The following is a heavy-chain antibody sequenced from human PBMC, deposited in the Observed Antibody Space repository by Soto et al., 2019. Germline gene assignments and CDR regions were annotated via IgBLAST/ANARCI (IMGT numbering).Heavy chain of an antibody. Sequence: EVHLEESGGGLVQPGGSLRLSCAASGFTFSIHWMHWVRQAPGKGLVWVSRINGDGTSTGYADSVKGRFTISRDNAKNTLYLQMNSLRAEDTALYYCASIPPSAAGATTEVDYWGQGTLVTVSS. J-gene: IGHJ4*02. CDR2: INGDGTST. V-gene: IGHV3-74*01. D-gene: IGHD1-26*01. CDR1: GFTFSIHW. CDR3: ASIPPSAAGATTEVDY.